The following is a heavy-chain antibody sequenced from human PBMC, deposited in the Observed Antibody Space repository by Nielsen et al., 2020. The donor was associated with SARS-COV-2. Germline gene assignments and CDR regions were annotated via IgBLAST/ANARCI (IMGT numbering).Heavy chain of an antibody. CDR1: GFTFNTYG. D-gene: IGHD6-6*01. V-gene: IGHV3-30*03. Sequence: GGSLRLSCTASGFTFNTYGMHWVRQGPGKGLEWVAVISHDETNRFDADNVKGRFTISRDNSKNTLYLQMNSLRAEDTAVYYCARETIDFSSSFVDKWGQGTLVTVSS. J-gene: IGHJ4*02. CDR3: ARETIDFSSSFVDK. CDR2: ISHDETNR.